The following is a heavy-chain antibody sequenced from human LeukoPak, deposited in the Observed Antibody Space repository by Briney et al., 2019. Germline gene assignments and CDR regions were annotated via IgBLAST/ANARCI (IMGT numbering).Heavy chain of an antibody. CDR1: AFTFSSYS. J-gene: IGHJ4*02. V-gene: IGHV3-21*01. D-gene: IGHD3-10*01. Sequence: GRSMRLSCAASAFTFSSYSMNWVRQAAGKWLGWVSSIINISNYIYYADSVRARFTMSRDNAKNSLYLQMNSLRAEDTAVYYCARGPPLGDYGSGSYFSYWGQGTLVTVPS. CDR2: IINISNYI. CDR3: ARGPPLGDYGSGSYFSY.